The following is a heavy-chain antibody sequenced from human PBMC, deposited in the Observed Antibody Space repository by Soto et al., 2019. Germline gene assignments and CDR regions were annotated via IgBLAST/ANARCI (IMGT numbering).Heavy chain of an antibody. V-gene: IGHV3-48*01. J-gene: IGHJ4*02. Sequence: TGGSLRLSCGASGFIFSKYSMNWVRQAPGKGLEWLSYISSNSVTIYYADSVRGRFTIFRDNAKNSLYLQMNSLRGEDTAVYYCAREGILGTRSFDYWGQGALVTVSS. CDR1: GFIFSKYS. CDR3: AREGILGTRSFDY. CDR2: ISSNSVTI. D-gene: IGHD1-26*01.